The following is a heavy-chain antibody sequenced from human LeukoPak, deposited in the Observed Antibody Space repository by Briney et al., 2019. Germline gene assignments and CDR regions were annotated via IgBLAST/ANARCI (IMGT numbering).Heavy chain of an antibody. V-gene: IGHV4-61*05. J-gene: IGHJ5*02. CDR2: IYYSGST. D-gene: IGHD6-13*01. CDR1: GGSISSSSYY. CDR3: ARVIAAAGTEWFDP. Sequence: PSETLSLTCTVSGGSISSSSYYWGWIRQPPGKGLEWIGYIYYSGSTNYNPSLKSRVTISVDTSKNQFSLKLSSVTAADTAVYYCARVIAAAGTEWFDPWGQGTLVTVSS.